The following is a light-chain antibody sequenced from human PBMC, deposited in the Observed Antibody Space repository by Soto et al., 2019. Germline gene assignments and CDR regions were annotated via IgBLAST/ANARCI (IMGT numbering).Light chain of an antibody. CDR2: SAS. Sequence: EIVMTQSPATLSVSPGERATLSCRASQSVSSNLAWYQQKPGQAPRLLIFSASTRATGIPARFSGSGSGTEFTLTISSLQSEDFAVYYCHQYNNWPWWTFGQGTKVEIK. J-gene: IGKJ1*01. V-gene: IGKV3-15*01. CDR1: QSVSSN. CDR3: HQYNNWPWWT.